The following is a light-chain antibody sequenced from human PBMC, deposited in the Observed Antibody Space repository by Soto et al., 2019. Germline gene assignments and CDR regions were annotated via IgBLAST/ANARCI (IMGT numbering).Light chain of an antibody. CDR1: QSIRHY. CDR2: GAS. J-gene: IGKJ1*01. Sequence: DIQMIQSLPTLSTSVGDRVTITCRASQSIRHYLAWYQQMPGKAPKLLIYGASTLQSGVPSRFSGSGSGTEFTLTISSLQPDDFGTYFCQHHNSYSQTFGQGTKVDIK. CDR3: QHHNSYSQT. V-gene: IGKV1-5*01.